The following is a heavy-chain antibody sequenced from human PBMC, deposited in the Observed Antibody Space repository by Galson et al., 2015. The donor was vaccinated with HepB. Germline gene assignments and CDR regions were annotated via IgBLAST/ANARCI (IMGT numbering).Heavy chain of an antibody. D-gene: IGHD3-9*01. CDR3: ARTEGWVYYDILTGYQLPYWFDP. CDR2: INPSGGST. J-gene: IGHJ5*02. Sequence: SVKVSCKASGYTFTSYYMHWVRQAPGQGLEWMGIINPSGGSTSYAQKFQGRVTMTRDTSTSTVYMELSSLRSEDTAVYYCARTEGWVYYDILTGYQLPYWFDPWGQGTLVTVSS. CDR1: GYTFTSYY. V-gene: IGHV1-46*01.